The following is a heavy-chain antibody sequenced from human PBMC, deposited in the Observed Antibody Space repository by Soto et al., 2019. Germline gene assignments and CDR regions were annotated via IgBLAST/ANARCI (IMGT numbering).Heavy chain of an antibody. Sequence: HPGGSLRLSCAASGFTFSSYWMHWVRQAPGKGLVWVSRINSDGSSTSYADSVKGRFTISRDNAKNTLYLQMNSLRAEDTAVYYCARVYSGYDPNYYYYMDVWGKGTTVTVSS. CDR3: ARVYSGYDPNYYYYMDV. D-gene: IGHD5-12*01. CDR2: INSDGSST. V-gene: IGHV3-74*01. J-gene: IGHJ6*03. CDR1: GFTFSSYW.